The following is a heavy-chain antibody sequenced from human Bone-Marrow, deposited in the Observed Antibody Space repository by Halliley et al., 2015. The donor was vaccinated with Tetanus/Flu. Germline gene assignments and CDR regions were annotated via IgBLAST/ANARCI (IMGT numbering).Heavy chain of an antibody. CDR2: IRWDARDS. Sequence: AVSGFTFSNYGIYWVRQGPGKGLEWVSGIRWDARDSAYGDSVKGRFSISRDNAENSVYLQMTALTFEDTALYFCARWDPWG. J-gene: IGHJ5*02. V-gene: IGHV3-20*04. CDR1: GFTFSNYG. CDR3: ARWDP.